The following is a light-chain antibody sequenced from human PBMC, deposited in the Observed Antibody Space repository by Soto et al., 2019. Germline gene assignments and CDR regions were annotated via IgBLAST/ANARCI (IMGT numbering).Light chain of an antibody. CDR2: DTT. CDR1: TGAVTNGHY. J-gene: IGLJ1*01. Sequence: QAVVTQEPSLTVSPGGTVTLTCGSSTGAVTNGHYPYWFQQKPGQAPRTLIYDTTNRHSWTPARSSGSLLGGKAALTLSGAQPEDEAEYYCLPSYNGPYVFGTGTKVTVL. V-gene: IGLV7-46*01. CDR3: LPSYNGPYV.